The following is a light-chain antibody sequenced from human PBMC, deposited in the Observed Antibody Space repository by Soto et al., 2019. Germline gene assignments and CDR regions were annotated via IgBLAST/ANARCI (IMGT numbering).Light chain of an antibody. Sequence: EIVLTQSPGTLSLSPGEGITLSCRASQTVSKNYLAWYQQKPGQAPRLLIYAASTRATGIPDRFSGSGSGTDFTLTISRLEPEDFAVFYCKQYAVSPITFGQGTKVDIK. CDR3: KQYAVSPIT. V-gene: IGKV3-20*01. CDR2: AAS. CDR1: QTVSKNY. J-gene: IGKJ1*01.